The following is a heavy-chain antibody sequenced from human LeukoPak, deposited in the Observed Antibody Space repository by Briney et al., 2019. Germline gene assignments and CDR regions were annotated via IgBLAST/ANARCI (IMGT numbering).Heavy chain of an antibody. CDR1: GYTFTSYG. D-gene: IGHD3-22*01. CDR3: ARSPLGGSGYPYYLDY. Sequence: ASVKVSCKASGYTFTSYGISWVRQAPGQGLEWMGWISDYNGNTNYAQTLQGRVTMTTDTSASTAYMELRSLRSDDTAVYYCARSPLGGSGYPYYLDYWGQGTLVTVSS. V-gene: IGHV1-18*01. J-gene: IGHJ4*02. CDR2: ISDYNGNT.